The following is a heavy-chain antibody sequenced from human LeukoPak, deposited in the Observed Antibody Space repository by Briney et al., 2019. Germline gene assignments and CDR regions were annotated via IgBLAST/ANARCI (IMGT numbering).Heavy chain of an antibody. D-gene: IGHD6-13*01. CDR1: GFTFSSCA. CDR2: ISSNGGST. CDR3: VKDRNSRIAAAKQNWFDP. V-gene: IGHV3-64D*06. J-gene: IGHJ5*02. Sequence: PGGSLRLSCSASGFTFSSCAMHWVRQAPGKGLEYVSAISSNGGSTYYADSVKGRFTISRDNSRNTLYLQMSSLRAEDTAVYYCVKDRNSRIAAAKQNWFDPWGQGTLVTVSS.